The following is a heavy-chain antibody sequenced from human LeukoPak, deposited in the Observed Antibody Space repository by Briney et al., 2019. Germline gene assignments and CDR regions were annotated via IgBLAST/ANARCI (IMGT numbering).Heavy chain of an antibody. D-gene: IGHD3-3*01. Sequence: ASETLSLTCTVSGGSISSSSYYWGWIRQPPGKGLEWIGSIYYSGSTYYNPSLKSRVTISVDTSKNQFSLKLSSVTAADTAVYYCASYDFWSGYHFWGQGTLVTVSS. CDR1: GGSISSSSYY. J-gene: IGHJ4*02. CDR2: IYYSGST. V-gene: IGHV4-39*01. CDR3: ASYDFWSGYHF.